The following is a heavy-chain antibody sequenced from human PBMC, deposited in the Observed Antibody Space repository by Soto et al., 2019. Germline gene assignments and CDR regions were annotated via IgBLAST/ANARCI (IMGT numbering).Heavy chain of an antibody. Sequence: PSETLSLTCTVSCGSISSYYWSWIRQPPGKGLEWIGYIYYSGSTNYNPSLKSRVTISVDTSKNQFSLKLSSVTAADTAVYYCARANAPGIAAAGTRLIWFDPWGQGTLVTVSS. CDR3: ARANAPGIAAAGTRLIWFDP. J-gene: IGHJ5*02. CDR2: IYYSGST. CDR1: CGSISSYY. V-gene: IGHV4-59*01. D-gene: IGHD6-13*01.